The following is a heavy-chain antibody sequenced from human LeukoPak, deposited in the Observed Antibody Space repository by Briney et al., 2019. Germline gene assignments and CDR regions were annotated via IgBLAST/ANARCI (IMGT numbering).Heavy chain of an antibody. CDR1: GFTFSSYA. Sequence: GGSLRLSCAVSGFTFSSYAMSWVRQAPGKGLEWVSAISGSGGSTYYADSVKGRFTISRDNSKNTLYLQMNSLRAEDTAVYYCAKGYGTPKYSSSWFYFDYWGQGTLVTVSS. CDR2: ISGSGGST. CDR3: AKGYGTPKYSSSWFYFDY. J-gene: IGHJ4*02. D-gene: IGHD6-13*01. V-gene: IGHV3-23*01.